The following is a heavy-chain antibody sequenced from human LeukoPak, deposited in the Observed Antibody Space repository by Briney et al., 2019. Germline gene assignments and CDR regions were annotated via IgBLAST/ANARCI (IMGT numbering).Heavy chain of an antibody. CDR3: ARENNRECSSSSCPRDY. J-gene: IGHJ4*02. CDR1: GYSINSGYY. D-gene: IGHD2-2*01. Sequence: SETLSLTCAVSGYSINSGYYWGWIRQPPGKGLEFIGSIYHSGTTYYNPSLKSRVTISVDTSNNQFSLKLSSVTAADTAVYYCARENNRECSSSSCPRDYWGQGALVTVSS. V-gene: IGHV4-38-2*02. CDR2: IYHSGTT.